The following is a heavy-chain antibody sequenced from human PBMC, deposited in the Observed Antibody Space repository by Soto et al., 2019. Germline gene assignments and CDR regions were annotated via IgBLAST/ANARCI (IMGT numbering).Heavy chain of an antibody. CDR3: ARGRKFCSGTSCFYAWFDP. V-gene: IGHV4-30-2*01. D-gene: IGHD2-2*01. CDR2: IYHSGST. Sequence: PSETLSLTCAVSGGSISSGGYSWSWIRQPPGKGLEWIGYIYHSGSTYYNPSLKSRVTISVDRSKNQFSLKLSSVTAADTAVYYCARGRKFCSGTSCFYAWFDPWGQGTLVTVSS. CDR1: GGSISSGGYS. J-gene: IGHJ5*02.